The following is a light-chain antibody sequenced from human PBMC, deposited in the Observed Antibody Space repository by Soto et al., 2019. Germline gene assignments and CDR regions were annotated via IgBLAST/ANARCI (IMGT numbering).Light chain of an antibody. J-gene: IGKJ1*01. CDR3: QQYISSPWT. CDR1: HDISYY. V-gene: IGKV1-16*01. CDR2: GAS. Sequence: DIQMTQSPSSLSASVGDRVTITCQASHDISYYLNWYQQKPGKAPKLLIYGASTLQSGVPSRFSGSGSGTEFTLTISSLQPDDLATYYCQQYISSPWTFGQGTKVEIK.